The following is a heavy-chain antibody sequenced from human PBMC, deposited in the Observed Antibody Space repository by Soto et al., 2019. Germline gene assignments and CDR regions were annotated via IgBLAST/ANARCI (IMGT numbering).Heavy chain of an antibody. D-gene: IGHD6-13*01. V-gene: IGHV3-30*03. CDR1: GFTFSSYG. CDR2: ISYDGSDK. CDR3: GAGQDFSDC. Sequence: QVQLVESGGGVVQPGRSLRLSCAASGFTFSSYGMHWVRQAPGKGLEWVALISYDGSDKYYADSVKGRFNISRDNSKNTVYLQMNSLRVEDTAVYYCGAGQDFSDCWGQGTLVTVS. J-gene: IGHJ4*02.